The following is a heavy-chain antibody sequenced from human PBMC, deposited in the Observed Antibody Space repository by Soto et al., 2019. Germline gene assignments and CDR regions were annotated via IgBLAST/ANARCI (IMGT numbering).Heavy chain of an antibody. CDR1: GGAFSDYF. Sequence: SETLSLTCAVYGGAFSDYFCTSVRQPPGKGLEWIGEINHSGSTNYNPSLEGRVTMSVDTSKNQFSLNLNSVTAADTAVYYCARVLDGSGWYIYYWDHGILVAASS. J-gene: IGHJ4*01. V-gene: IGHV4-34*01. CDR3: ARVLDGSGWYIYY. CDR2: INHSGST. D-gene: IGHD6-19*01.